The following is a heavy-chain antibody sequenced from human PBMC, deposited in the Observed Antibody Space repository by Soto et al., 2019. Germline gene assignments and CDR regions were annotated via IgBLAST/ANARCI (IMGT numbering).Heavy chain of an antibody. CDR3: ATWGYCVGGNCHDAFHI. Sequence: EVQLVESGGDLVKPAGSLRLSCAASGFTFRNVWMSWVRQAPGKGLEWVGRIKSKTDGGTSVYAAHVKDRFTISRDDPKNTLYLQMNSLKTDDTAVYYCATWGYCVGGNCHDAFHIWGQGTMVTVSS. V-gene: IGHV3-15*01. CDR1: GFTFRNVW. J-gene: IGHJ3*02. D-gene: IGHD2-21*01. CDR2: IKSKTDGGTS.